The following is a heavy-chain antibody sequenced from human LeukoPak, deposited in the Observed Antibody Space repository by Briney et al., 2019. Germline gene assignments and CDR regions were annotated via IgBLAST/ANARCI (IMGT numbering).Heavy chain of an antibody. Sequence: GASVKVSCKASGYIFTSYNLYWVRQAPGQGLEWMGIINSSGGSTNYAQNFQGRVTMTRDTSTSTVYMELSRLRSDDTAVYYCARRIIAAAGTRHDAFDIWGQGTMVTVSS. CDR1: GYIFTSYN. CDR2: INSSGGST. J-gene: IGHJ3*02. V-gene: IGHV1-46*01. CDR3: ARRIIAAAGTRHDAFDI. D-gene: IGHD6-13*01.